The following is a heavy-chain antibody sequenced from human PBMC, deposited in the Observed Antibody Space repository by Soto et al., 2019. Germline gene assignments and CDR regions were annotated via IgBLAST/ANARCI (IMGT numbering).Heavy chain of an antibody. D-gene: IGHD2-15*01. J-gene: IGHJ4*02. CDR3: ARWVEVSLDYFDS. V-gene: IGHV4-31*03. Sequence: SETLSLTCTVSGAYMSNDYYYCSWVRQKPGKDLEWIGHMHHSGRTHYNPSLKSRVAISVDTSKNQFSLYLNSVTAADTAVYYCARWVEVSLDYFDSWGQGTPVTVSS. CDR2: MHHSGRT. CDR1: GAYMSNDYYY.